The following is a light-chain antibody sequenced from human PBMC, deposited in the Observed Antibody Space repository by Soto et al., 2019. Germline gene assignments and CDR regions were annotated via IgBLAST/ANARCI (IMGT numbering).Light chain of an antibody. J-gene: IGLJ2*01. CDR3: AAWDDSLSGQDVV. V-gene: IGLV1-47*01. CDR1: SSNIGSNY. CDR2: RNN. Sequence: QLVLTQPPSASGTPGQRVTSSCSGSSSNIGSNYVYWYQQVPGTAPKLLIYRNNQRPSGVPDRFSGSKSGTSASLAISGLRSEDEADYYCAAWDDSLSGQDVVFGGGTKLTVL.